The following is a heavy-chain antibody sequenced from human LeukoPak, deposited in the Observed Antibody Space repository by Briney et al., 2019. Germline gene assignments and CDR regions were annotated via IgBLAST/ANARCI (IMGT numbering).Heavy chain of an antibody. V-gene: IGHV1-69*13. J-gene: IGHJ6*02. CDR3: ARHFDFWSAYYGMDV. Sequence: SVKVSCKASGGTFSSYAIGWVRQAPGQGLEWMGGIIPIFGTANYAQKFQGRVTITADESTSTAYMELSSLRSEDTAVYYCARHFDFWSAYYGMDVWGQGTTVTVSS. CDR2: IIPIFGTA. D-gene: IGHD3-3*01. CDR1: GGTFSSYA.